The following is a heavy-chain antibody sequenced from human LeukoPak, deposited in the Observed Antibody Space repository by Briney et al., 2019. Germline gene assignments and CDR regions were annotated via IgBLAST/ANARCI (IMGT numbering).Heavy chain of an antibody. CDR1: GYTFTGYY. V-gene: IGHV1-2*06. CDR3: ARAMVRGTQTWYYYYMDV. D-gene: IGHD3-10*01. J-gene: IGHJ6*03. Sequence: ASVKVTCKASGYTFTGYYMHWVRQAPGQGLEWMGRINPNSGGTNYAQKFQGRVTMTRDTSISTAYMELSRLRSDDTAVYYCARAMVRGTQTWYYYYMDVWGIGTTVTVSS. CDR2: INPNSGGT.